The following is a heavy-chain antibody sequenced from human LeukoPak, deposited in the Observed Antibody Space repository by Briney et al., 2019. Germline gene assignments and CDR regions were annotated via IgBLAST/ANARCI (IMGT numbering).Heavy chain of an antibody. CDR2: IIPIFGTA. D-gene: IGHD5-12*01. CDR1: GGTFSSYA. V-gene: IGHV1-69*05. CDR3: ARERPPRYSGSDDSWFDP. J-gene: IGHJ5*02. Sequence: SVKVSCKASGGTFSSYAISWVRQAPGQGLEWMGGIIPIFGTANYAQRFQGRVTITTDESTSTAYMELSSLRSEDTAVYYCARERPPRYSGSDDSWFDPWGQGTLVTVSS.